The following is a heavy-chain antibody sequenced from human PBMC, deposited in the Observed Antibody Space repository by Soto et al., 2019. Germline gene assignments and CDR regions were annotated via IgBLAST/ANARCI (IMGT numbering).Heavy chain of an antibody. CDR2: IYYSGST. D-gene: IGHD3-10*01. V-gene: IGHV4-31*03. J-gene: IGHJ6*02. CDR1: GGSISSGGYY. CDR3: ARAGLDYHGSGNYYYYGMDV. Sequence: SETLSLTCTVSGGSISSGGYYWSWIRQHPGKGLEWIGYIYYSGSTYYNPSLKSRVTISVDTSKNQFSLKLSSVTAADTAVYYCARAGLDYHGSGNYYYYGMDVWGQGTTVTAP.